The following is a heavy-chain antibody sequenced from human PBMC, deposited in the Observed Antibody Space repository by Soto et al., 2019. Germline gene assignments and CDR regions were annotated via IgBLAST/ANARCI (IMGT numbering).Heavy chain of an antibody. V-gene: IGHV1-18*01. Sequence: QVQLVQSGAEVKKPGASVKVSCKSSGYTFTRYGITWVRQAPGQGLAWMGWISAYNGNTNYAQQLQGRVTMTTDTSTSTAYMEQRSLRSANTAVDYCARISTTVTTNSYYYHIDLWGKGTTVPVSS. J-gene: IGHJ6*03. CDR1: GYTFTRYG. CDR2: ISAYNGNT. CDR3: ARISTTVTTNSYYYHIDL. D-gene: IGHD4-17*01.